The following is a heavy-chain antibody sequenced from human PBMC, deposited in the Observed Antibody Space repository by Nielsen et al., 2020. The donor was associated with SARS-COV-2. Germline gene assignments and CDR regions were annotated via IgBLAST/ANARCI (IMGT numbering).Heavy chain of an antibody. CDR2: IYHSGST. V-gene: IGHV4-30-2*02. D-gene: IGHD7-27*01. Sequence: SETLSLTCAVSGGSISSGGYSWSWIRQPPGKGLEWIGYIYHSGSTYYNPSLKSRVTISVDTSKNQFSLKLSSVTAADTAVYYCARSNWGVIDYWGQGTLVTVSS. J-gene: IGHJ4*02. CDR3: ARSNWGVIDY. CDR1: GGSISSGGYS.